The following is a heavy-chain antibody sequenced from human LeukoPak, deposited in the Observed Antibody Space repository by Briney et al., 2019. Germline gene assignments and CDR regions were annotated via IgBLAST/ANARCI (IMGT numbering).Heavy chain of an antibody. J-gene: IGHJ3*02. CDR2: IWYDGSNK. D-gene: IGHD2-15*01. CDR1: GFTFSSYG. Sequence: PGRSLRLSCAASGFTFSSYGMHWVRQAPGKGLEWVAVIWYDGSNKYYADSVEGRFTISRDNSKNTLYLQMNSLRAEDTAVYYCARDLVPAPIPTGSAFDAFDIWGQGTMVTVSS. CDR3: ARDLVPAPIPTGSAFDAFDI. V-gene: IGHV3-33*01.